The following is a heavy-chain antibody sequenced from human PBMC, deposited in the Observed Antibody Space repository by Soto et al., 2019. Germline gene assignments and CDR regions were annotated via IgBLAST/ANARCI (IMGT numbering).Heavy chain of an antibody. CDR2: ISHSGTS. CDR1: GGSISSSHW. V-gene: IGHV4-4*02. D-gene: IGHD3-9*01. J-gene: IGHJ3*01. CDR3: ARVVLTITRGAFDA. Sequence: QVQLQESGPGLVKPSGTLSLTCAVSGGSISSSHWWTWVRQSPGKGLEYIGEISHSGTSNSNPSLKRRFTLSVDKSKNHFSLPLTSVTAADTAVYYCARVVLTITRGAFDAWGQGTLVIVSS.